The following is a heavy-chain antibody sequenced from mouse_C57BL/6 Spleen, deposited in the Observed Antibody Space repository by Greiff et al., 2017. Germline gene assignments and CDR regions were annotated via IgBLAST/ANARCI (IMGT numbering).Heavy chain of an antibody. CDR1: GYTFTSYW. CDR2: FHPNSGST. D-gene: IGHD2-1*01. CDR3: ARLGGNYEDY. J-gene: IGHJ2*01. V-gene: IGHV1-64*01. Sequence: VQLQQPGAELVKPGASVKLSCKASGYTFTSYWMHWVKQRPGQGLEWIGMFHPNSGSTNYNEKFKSKATLTVDKSSSAAYMQLSSLTSEDSAVYYCARLGGNYEDYWGQGTTLTVSS.